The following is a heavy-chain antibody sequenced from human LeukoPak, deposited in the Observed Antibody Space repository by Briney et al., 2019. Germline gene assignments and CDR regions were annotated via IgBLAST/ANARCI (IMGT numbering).Heavy chain of an antibody. V-gene: IGHV4-39*01. CDR2: IYYSGST. D-gene: IGHD3-16*01. CDR1: GGSISSSSYY. Sequence: SETLSLTCTVSGGSISSSSYYWGWLRQPPGKGLEWIGSIYYSGSTYYNPSLKSRVTISVDTSKNQFSLKLSSVTAAHTAVYYCARLDPSTFGGVRDYFDYWGQGTLVTVSS. CDR3: ARLDPSTFGGVRDYFDY. J-gene: IGHJ4*02.